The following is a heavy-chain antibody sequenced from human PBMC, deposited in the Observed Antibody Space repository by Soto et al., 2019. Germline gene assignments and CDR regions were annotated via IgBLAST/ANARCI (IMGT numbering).Heavy chain of an antibody. Sequence: QVQLVQSGAEVKKPGSSVKVSCKASGGTFRSYAISWVRQAPGQGLEWMGGIIPIFGTANYAQKFQGRVTITADESTSTAYMELSSLRSEDTAVYYCARDPIERRVWNYYYYGMDVWGQGTTVTVSS. CDR2: IIPIFGTA. J-gene: IGHJ6*02. CDR1: GGTFRSYA. CDR3: ARDPIERRVWNYYYYGMDV. D-gene: IGHD1-1*01. V-gene: IGHV1-69*12.